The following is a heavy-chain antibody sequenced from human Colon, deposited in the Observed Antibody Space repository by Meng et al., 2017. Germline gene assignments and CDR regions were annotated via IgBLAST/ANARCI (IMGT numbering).Heavy chain of an antibody. CDR2: AANSFDPSP. Sequence: QGLLQVSGPGRVRASGTLSLMCTVSGCSVSSAAYQWGWIRQPPGKGLEWIGYAANSFDPSPNYNPSLKSRVTISLDTPKNQFSLKLTSVTAADTAVYYCARDYWGSLDYWGQGILVTVSS. D-gene: IGHD7-27*01. CDR3: ARDYWGSLDY. J-gene: IGHJ4*02. CDR1: GCSVSSAAYQ. V-gene: IGHV4-61*08.